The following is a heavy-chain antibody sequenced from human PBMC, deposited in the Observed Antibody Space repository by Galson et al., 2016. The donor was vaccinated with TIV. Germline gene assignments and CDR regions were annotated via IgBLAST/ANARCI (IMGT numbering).Heavy chain of an antibody. J-gene: IGHJ6*02. D-gene: IGHD1/OR15-1a*01. CDR1: GFGFSSYD. CDR2: RSGDNGNT. CDR3: ARGDWDSDYYYLLDV. Sequence: SVKVSCKAPGFGFSSYDVTWVRQAPGQGLEWMGWRSGDNGNTNYPHNLQGRVTMTIDTSTNTAYMELRNLRSDDTAVYYCARGDWDSDYYYLLDVWGQGTTVSVS. V-gene: IGHV1-18*01.